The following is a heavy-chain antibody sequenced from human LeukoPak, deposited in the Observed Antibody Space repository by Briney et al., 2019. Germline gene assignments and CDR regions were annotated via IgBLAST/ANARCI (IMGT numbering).Heavy chain of an antibody. CDR2: IRSKDHGGTT. CDR3: TTDEDWNYARKDV. D-gene: IGHD1-7*01. Sequence: GSLRLSCTASGFTFGDYALSWFRQAPGKGLEWLSFIRSKDHGGTTEYAASVKGRFTISRDDSKSTLYLQMNSLKIEDTAVYYCTTDEDWNYARKDVWGQGATVIVSS. CDR1: GFTFGDYA. J-gene: IGHJ6*02. V-gene: IGHV3-49*03.